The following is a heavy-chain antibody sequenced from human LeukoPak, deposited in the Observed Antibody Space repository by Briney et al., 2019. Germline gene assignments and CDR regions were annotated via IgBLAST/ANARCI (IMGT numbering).Heavy chain of an antibody. J-gene: IGHJ4*02. CDR2: IYYSGST. Sequence: PSETLSLTCTVSAVSISGSYWTWIRQSPGQGLEWIGYIYYSGSTNYNPSRQSRVTISVDTSKKQFSLKLRSVTAADTAVYYCARAKVTYYYDGSGYYYFDNWGQGTLVTVSS. CDR1: AVSISGSY. V-gene: IGHV4-59*01. D-gene: IGHD3-22*01. CDR3: ARAKVTYYYDGSGYYYFDN.